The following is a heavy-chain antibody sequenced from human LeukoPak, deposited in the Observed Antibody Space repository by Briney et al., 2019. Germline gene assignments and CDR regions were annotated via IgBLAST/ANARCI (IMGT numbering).Heavy chain of an antibody. Sequence: SETLSLTCSVSGDDISSSNWWTWVRQPPQKGLEWIGEVYHSGSTNYNPSLKSRVTISVDTSKNQFSLKLSSVTAADTAVYYCARDGPLQSNYYYMDVWGKGTTVTVSS. CDR2: VYHSGST. CDR1: GDDISSSNW. D-gene: IGHD5-24*01. V-gene: IGHV4-4*02. CDR3: ARDGPLQSNYYYMDV. J-gene: IGHJ6*03.